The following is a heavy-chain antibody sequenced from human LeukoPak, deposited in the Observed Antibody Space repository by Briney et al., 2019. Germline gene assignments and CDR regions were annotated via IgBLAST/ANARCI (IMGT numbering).Heavy chain of an antibody. Sequence: PGGSLRLSCAASGFTFSSYAMHWVRQAPGKGLEWVAVISYNGSNKYYADSVKGRFTISRDNSKNTLYLQMNSLRAEDTAVYYCASGRRSIMITFGGGHFDYWGQGTLVTVSS. J-gene: IGHJ4*02. CDR1: GFTFSSYA. V-gene: IGHV3-30*01. CDR2: ISYNGSNK. D-gene: IGHD3-16*01. CDR3: ASGRRSIMITFGGGHFDY.